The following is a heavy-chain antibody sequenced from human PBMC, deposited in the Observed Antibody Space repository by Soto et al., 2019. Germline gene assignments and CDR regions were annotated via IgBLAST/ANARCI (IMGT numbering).Heavy chain of an antibody. D-gene: IGHD3-3*01. J-gene: IGHJ4*02. Sequence: SETLSLTCTVSGGSISSYYWSWIRQPPGKGLKWIGYIYYSGSTNYNHSLKSRVTISVDTSKNQFSLKLSSVTAADTAVYYCARSRITIFGVVIIGYYFDYWGQGTLVTVSS. CDR2: IYYSGST. CDR3: ARSRITIFGVVIIGYYFDY. V-gene: IGHV4-59*01. CDR1: GGSISSYY.